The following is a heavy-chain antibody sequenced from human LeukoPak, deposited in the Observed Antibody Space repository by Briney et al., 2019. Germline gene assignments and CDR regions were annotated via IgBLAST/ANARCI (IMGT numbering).Heavy chain of an antibody. CDR3: ARYYDSSGLRKYYFDY. V-gene: IGHV4-59*01. J-gene: IGHJ4*02. CDR2: IYYSGST. D-gene: IGHD3-22*01. Sequence: PSETLSLTCTVSGGSISSYYWSWIRQPPGKGLEWIGYIYYSGSTNYNPSLKSRVTMSVDTSKNQFSLKLSSVTAADTAVYYCARYYDSSGLRKYYFDYWGQGTLVTVSS. CDR1: GGSISSYY.